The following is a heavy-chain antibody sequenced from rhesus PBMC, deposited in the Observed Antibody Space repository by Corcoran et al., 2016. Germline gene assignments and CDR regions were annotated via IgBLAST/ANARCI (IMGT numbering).Heavy chain of an antibody. CDR3: ARDTPGRGECTGSGCYEYGLDS. Sequence: QVQLVQSGAEVKKPGSSVKVSCKASGYTFTDYYLHWVRQAPRQGLEWMGWINPYNDNKKYAKKYQGRVTLTRDTSTSTAYMELRSLRSEDTAVYYCARDTPGRGECTGSGCYEYGLDSWGQGVVVTVSS. CDR2: INPYNDNK. J-gene: IGHJ6*01. V-gene: IGHV1S2*01. CDR1: GYTFTDYY. D-gene: IGHD2-21*01.